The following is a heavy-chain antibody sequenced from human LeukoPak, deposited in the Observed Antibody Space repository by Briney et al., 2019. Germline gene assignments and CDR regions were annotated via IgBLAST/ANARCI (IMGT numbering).Heavy chain of an antibody. CDR1: GYTFTSYD. J-gene: IGHJ4*02. CDR3: ARGLRLGYCSGGSCAFGY. CDR2: MNPNSGNT. Sequence: ASVKVSCKASGYTFTSYDINWVRQATGQGLEWMGWMNPNSGNTGYAQKFQGRVTITRNTSISTAYMELSSLRSEDTAVYYCARGLRLGYCSGGSCAFGYWGQGTLVTVSS. D-gene: IGHD2-15*01. V-gene: IGHV1-8*03.